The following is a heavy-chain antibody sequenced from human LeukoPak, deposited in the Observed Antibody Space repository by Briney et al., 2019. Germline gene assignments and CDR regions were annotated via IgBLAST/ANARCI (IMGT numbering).Heavy chain of an antibody. V-gene: IGHV3-30*04. CDR1: GFIFGSYV. Sequence: GGSLRLSCAASGFIFGSYVMHWVRQAPDKGLEWLAIISNDGSKKHYADSVKGRFTISRDNFKNTLYLQMNSLRAEDTAVYYCAKEVIVGVSFDYWGQGTLVTVSS. J-gene: IGHJ4*02. D-gene: IGHD1-26*01. CDR3: AKEVIVGVSFDY. CDR2: ISNDGSKK.